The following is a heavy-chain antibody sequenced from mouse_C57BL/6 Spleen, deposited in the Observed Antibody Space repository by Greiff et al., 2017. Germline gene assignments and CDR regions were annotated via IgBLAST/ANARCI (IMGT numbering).Heavy chain of an antibody. CDR2: IYPGSGST. CDR3: ARRGLPHFYAMDY. J-gene: IGHJ4*01. CDR1: GYTFTSYW. Sequence: QVQLQQPGAELVKPGASVTMSCKASGYTFTSYWITWVKQRPGQGLEWIGDIYPGSGSTNYNEKFKSKATLTVDTSSSTAYMQLSTLTSEDSAVYYCARRGLPHFYAMDYWGQGTSVTVSS. V-gene: IGHV1-55*01. D-gene: IGHD5-5*01.